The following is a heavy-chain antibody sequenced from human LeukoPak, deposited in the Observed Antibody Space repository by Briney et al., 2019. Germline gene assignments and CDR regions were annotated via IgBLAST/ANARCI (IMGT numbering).Heavy chain of an antibody. CDR3: ARGDGDY. CDR1: GFTFSSYS. V-gene: IGHV3-48*02. J-gene: IGHJ4*02. Sequence: GGSLRLSCAASGFTFSSYSMTWVRQAPGKGLEWVSYISSSSSTIYYADSVKGRFTISRDNAKNSLYLQMSSLRDEDTAVYYCARGDGDYWGQGTLVTVSS. CDR2: ISSSSSTI. D-gene: IGHD2-21*02.